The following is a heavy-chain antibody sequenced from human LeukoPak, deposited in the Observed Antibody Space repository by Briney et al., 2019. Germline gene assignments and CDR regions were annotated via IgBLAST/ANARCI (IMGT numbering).Heavy chain of an antibody. V-gene: IGHV3-74*01. Sequence: PGGSLRLSCAASGFTFSSYWMHWVRQAPGKGLVRLSRINTVGRSTSYADSVKGRFTISRDNAKNTLYLQMNSLRAEDTAVYYCARSGWAGPIDDWGQGTLVTGSS. D-gene: IGHD6-19*01. J-gene: IGHJ4*02. CDR2: INTVGRST. CDR1: GFTFSSYW. CDR3: ARSGWAGPIDD.